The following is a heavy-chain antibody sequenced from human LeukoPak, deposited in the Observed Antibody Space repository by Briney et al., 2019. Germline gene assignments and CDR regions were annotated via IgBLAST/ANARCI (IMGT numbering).Heavy chain of an antibody. Sequence: NSSETLSLTCAVDGRSFGGYYWSWIRHPPRGWLGWIGSINHSGSTNNNPSIKSRATISVDPSKNQFSRKLRSVTAADTAVYYCARGRKRGAAAGPVFDYWGQGTLVTVSS. J-gene: IGHJ4*02. CDR2: INHSGST. V-gene: IGHV4-34*04. D-gene: IGHD6-13*01. CDR3: ARGRKRGAAAGPVFDY. CDR1: GRSFGGYY.